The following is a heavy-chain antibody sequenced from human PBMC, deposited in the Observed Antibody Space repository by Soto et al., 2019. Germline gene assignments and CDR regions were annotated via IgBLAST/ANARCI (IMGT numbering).Heavy chain of an antibody. CDR3: AKDRVVVAATVWYAFDI. D-gene: IGHD2-15*01. V-gene: IGHV3-23*01. CDR1: GFTFSSYA. CDR2: ISGSGGST. Sequence: GGSLRLSCAASGFTFSSYAMSWVRQAPGKGLEWVSAISGSGGSTYYADSVKGRFTISRDNSKNTLYLQMNSLRAEDTAVYYCAKDRVVVAATVWYAFDIWGQETMVTVSS. J-gene: IGHJ3*02.